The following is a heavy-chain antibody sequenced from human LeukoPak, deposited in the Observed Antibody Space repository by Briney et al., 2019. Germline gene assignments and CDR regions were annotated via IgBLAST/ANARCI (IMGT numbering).Heavy chain of an antibody. CDR2: INPRGDAT. CDR1: GYIFTTYS. J-gene: IGHJ5*02. CDR3: ARKWSSRDWFDP. Sequence: ASVKVSCTTSGYIFTTYSIHWVRQAPGQGLEWMGVINPRGDATIYAQKFEGRVTMPSDTSTPTVYMELSSLPSEDTGLYYCARKWSSRDWFDPWGQGTLVTVSS. V-gene: IGHV1-46*01. D-gene: IGHD2-8*01.